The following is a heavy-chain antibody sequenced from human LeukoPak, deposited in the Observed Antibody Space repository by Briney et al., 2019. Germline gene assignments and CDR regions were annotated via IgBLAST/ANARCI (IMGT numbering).Heavy chain of an antibody. CDR1: GGSISSSSYY. CDR2: IYYSGST. CDR3: AGGLMRDSFDI. V-gene: IGHV4-61*05. J-gene: IGHJ3*02. D-gene: IGHD3-16*01. Sequence: SETLSLTCTVSGGSISSSSYYWGWIRQPPGKGLEWIGYIYYSGSTNQNPSLKSRVIISLDTSKNQFSLEMSSVTAADTAVYYCAGGLMRDSFDIWGQGTMVTVSS.